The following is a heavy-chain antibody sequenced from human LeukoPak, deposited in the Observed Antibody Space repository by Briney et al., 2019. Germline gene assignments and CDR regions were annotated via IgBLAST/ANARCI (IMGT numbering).Heavy chain of an antibody. Sequence: SQTLSLTCTVYGGSIGSYCWSWIRQLPGNGLEWIGYIYSSGSTNYNPSPKSRVPIPVDTSKTQFSLKLSSVTAADTAVYYWARETTGAISFWGQGTLVTVSS. CDR1: GGSIGSYC. J-gene: IGHJ4*02. V-gene: IGHV4-59*01. CDR2: IYSSGST. CDR3: ARETTGAISF. D-gene: IGHD1-1*01.